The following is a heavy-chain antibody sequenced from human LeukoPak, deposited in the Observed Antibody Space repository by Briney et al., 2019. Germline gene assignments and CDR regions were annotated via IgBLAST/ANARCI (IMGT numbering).Heavy chain of an antibody. D-gene: IGHD3-10*02. Sequence: GSLRLSCATSGFTFGRYTIHWVRQAPGKGLEWVSLAGWAGGTTYYSDSVRGRFTISRDSGKNSVYLRMNSLTTDDTAFYFCAKELDTMFFDYWGQGALVTVSS. CDR1: GFTFGRYT. CDR3: AKELDTMFFDY. CDR2: AGWAGGTT. V-gene: IGHV3-43*01. J-gene: IGHJ4*02.